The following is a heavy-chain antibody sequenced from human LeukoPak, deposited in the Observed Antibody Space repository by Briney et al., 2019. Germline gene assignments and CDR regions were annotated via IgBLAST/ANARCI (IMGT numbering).Heavy chain of an antibody. D-gene: IGHD1-26*01. CDR2: IYYTGST. CDR1: GASISGSGYY. CDR3: ARQGGSYRN. V-gene: IGHV4-39*01. Sequence: PSETLSLTCAVSGASISGSGYYVGWIRQPPGKGLEWIGNIYYTGSTYYNASLQSRVTISVDTSKNQFSLTLTSMTASDTAVYYCARQGGSYRNWGQGTLVTVSS. J-gene: IGHJ4*02.